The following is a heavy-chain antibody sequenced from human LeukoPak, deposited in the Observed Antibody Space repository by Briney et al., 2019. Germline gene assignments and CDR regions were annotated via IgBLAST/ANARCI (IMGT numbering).Heavy chain of an antibody. CDR2: IYTSGST. CDR1: GGSISSYY. V-gene: IGHV4-4*09. Sequence: PSETLSLTCTVSGGSISSYYWSWIRQPPGKGLEWIGYIYTSGSTNYNPSLKSRVTISVDTSKNQFSLKLSSVTAADTAVYYCARLHSSGWYYFDYWGQGTLVTVSS. D-gene: IGHD6-19*01. CDR3: ARLHSSGWYYFDY. J-gene: IGHJ4*02.